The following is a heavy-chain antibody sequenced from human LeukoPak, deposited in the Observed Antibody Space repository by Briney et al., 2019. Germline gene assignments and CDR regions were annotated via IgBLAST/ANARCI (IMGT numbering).Heavy chain of an antibody. V-gene: IGHV3-64D*06. CDR2: ISSNGGST. CDR1: GFTFSSYA. CDR3: VKDRYNWNYFDY. Sequence: GGSLRLSCSASGFTFSSYAMHWVRQAPGKGLESVSAISSNGGSTYYADSVKGRFTISRDNSKNTLYLQMSSLRAEDTAVYYCVKDRYNWNYFDYWGQGTLVTVSS. J-gene: IGHJ4*02. D-gene: IGHD1-20*01.